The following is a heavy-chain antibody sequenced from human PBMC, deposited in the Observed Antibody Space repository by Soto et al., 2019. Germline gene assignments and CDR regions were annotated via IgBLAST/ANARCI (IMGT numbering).Heavy chain of an antibody. CDR2: TIPVFNTA. V-gene: IGHV1-69*06. CDR1: GGTLSDHG. CDR3: ARGVYGSGNYYTGPSAFDI. D-gene: IGHD3-10*01. J-gene: IGHJ3*02. Sequence: QVQLEQSGAEVKKPGSSVNVSCKASGGTLSDHGVAWLRQAPGQGLEWMGGTIPVFNTAKYAQKFQGRVTVTADKFTNRDYMELSSLRSEDTACYFCARGVYGSGNYYTGPSAFDICGQGTMVIVSS.